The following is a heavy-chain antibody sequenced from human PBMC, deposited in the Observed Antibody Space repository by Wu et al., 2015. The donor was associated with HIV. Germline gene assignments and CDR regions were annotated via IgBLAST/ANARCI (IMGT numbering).Heavy chain of an antibody. D-gene: IGHD1-1*01. V-gene: IGHV1-18*01. Sequence: QLQLVQSGPEAKRPGASVNVSCKASYILTSYPIGWLRQAPGQRLEWMGWMNPRNGYIKPAQKFQDRITMSTNNSAHTVHMELNNLKSEDTAIYYCAVLYNLEPVKDILDTWGQGTLVTVSS. CDR2: MNPRNGYI. CDR1: YILTSYP. CDR3: AVLYNLEPVKDILDT. J-gene: IGHJ5*02.